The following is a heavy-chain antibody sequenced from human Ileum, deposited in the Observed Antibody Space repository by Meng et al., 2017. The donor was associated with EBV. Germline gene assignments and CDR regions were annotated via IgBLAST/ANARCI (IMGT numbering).Heavy chain of an antibody. CDR3: ARDPSNTSGRYAYFDY. J-gene: IGHJ4*02. Sequence: QLQLMQSGAEVKKPXXSVRVSCKASGYTFTHHGISWIRQAPGQGLEWMGWISCYNGDTNYAQKFQGKVTMTTDTSTSTAYMDLRSLRSDDTAVYYCARDPSNTSGRYAYFDYWGQVTLVTVSS. D-gene: IGHD6-19*01. CDR2: ISCYNGDT. CDR1: GYTFTHHG. V-gene: IGHV1-18*01.